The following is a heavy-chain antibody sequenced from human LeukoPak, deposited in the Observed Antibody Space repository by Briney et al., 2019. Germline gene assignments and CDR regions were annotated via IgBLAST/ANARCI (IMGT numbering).Heavy chain of an antibody. D-gene: IGHD3-9*01. V-gene: IGHV4-34*01. CDR1: GGSFSCYF. Sequence: SETLSVTCAVFGGSFSCYFWSWIRQPPGKGMKWIGEINQSGSTNYNPSLKSRVTISIDTSKNHFSLKLSSLTAPDTAVYYCARHSRTYYDILTGPYGGNFDYWGQRILVTVSS. J-gene: IGHJ4*02. CDR2: INQSGST. CDR3: ARHSRTYYDILTGPYGGNFDY.